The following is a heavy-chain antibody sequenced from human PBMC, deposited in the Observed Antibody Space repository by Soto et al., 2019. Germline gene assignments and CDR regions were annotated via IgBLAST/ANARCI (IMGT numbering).Heavy chain of an antibody. J-gene: IGHJ4*02. Sequence: LGLSCAATGFTSRYAWMSCVRQAPGKGLEWVGRIKNKIDGGTTDYAELVKGRFIISRDDSENTLYLQMNNLKTEDTAVYYCTTDPVSGDNVRGWGQGTVVTVSS. CDR3: TTDPVSGDNVRG. CDR2: IKNKIDGGTT. D-gene: IGHD3-16*01. CDR1: GFTSRYAW. V-gene: IGHV3-15*01.